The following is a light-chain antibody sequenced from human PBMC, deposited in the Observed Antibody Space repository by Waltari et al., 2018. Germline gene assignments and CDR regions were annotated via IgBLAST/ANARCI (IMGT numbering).Light chain of an antibody. CDR3: QQYDNLPLLT. CDR2: DAS. V-gene: IGKV1-33*01. Sequence: DIQMTQSPSSLSASVGDRVTITCRASQSISNYLNWYQQKPGKAPKLLIYDASNLETGVPSRFSGSGSGTDFTFTISSLQPEDIATYYCQQYDNLPLLTFGGGTKVEIK. J-gene: IGKJ4*01. CDR1: QSISNY.